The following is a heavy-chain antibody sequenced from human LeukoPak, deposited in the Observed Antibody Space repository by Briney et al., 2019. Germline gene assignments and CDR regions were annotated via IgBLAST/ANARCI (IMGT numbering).Heavy chain of an antibody. V-gene: IGHV3-11*01. D-gene: IGHD6-13*01. CDR3: AKDRRRVAAAAFDY. CDR2: ISSSGSTI. CDR1: VFTFSDYY. Sequence: GVSLRLSCAASVFTFSDYYMSWIRQAPGKALEWVSYISSSGSTIYYADSVKGRFTISRDNAKNSLYLQMNSLRAEDMALYYCAKDRRRVAAAAFDYWGQGTLVTVSS. J-gene: IGHJ4*02.